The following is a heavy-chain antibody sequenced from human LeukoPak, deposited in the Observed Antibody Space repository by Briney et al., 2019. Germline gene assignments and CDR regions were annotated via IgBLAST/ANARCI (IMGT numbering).Heavy chain of an antibody. CDR2: TSHNEYNK. J-gene: IGHJ4*02. CDR1: GFTFGSYS. D-gene: IGHD6-19*01. CDR3: ARGPGLAMGKGYFDY. V-gene: IGHV3-30*03. Sequence: GGSLRLSCAASGFTFGSYSMNWVRQAPGKGLEWVAATSHNEYNKYYADSVNGRFTISRDNSKNTLYLEVNSLRADDTAVYYCARGPGLAMGKGYFDYCGQGTLVTVSS.